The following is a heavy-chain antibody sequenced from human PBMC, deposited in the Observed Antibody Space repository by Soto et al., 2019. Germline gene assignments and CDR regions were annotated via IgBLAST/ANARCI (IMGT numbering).Heavy chain of an antibody. V-gene: IGHV3-49*04. CDR3: TRASSLDFDF. J-gene: IGHJ4*02. CDR2: IRRNAYGGTT. D-gene: IGHD3-16*01. Sequence: GGSLRLSCTASGFTFGDYALSWVRQAPGKGLEWVGFIRRNAYGGTTDYAASVKGRFTISRDDSKSIAYLQMNSLRTEDTALYYCTRASSLDFDFWGQGTLVTVSS. CDR1: GFTFGDYA.